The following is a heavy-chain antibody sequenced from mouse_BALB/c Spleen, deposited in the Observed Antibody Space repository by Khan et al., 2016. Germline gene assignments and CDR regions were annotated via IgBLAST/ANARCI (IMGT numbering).Heavy chain of an antibody. J-gene: IGHJ4*01. CDR3: ARNYGSSDPDY. CDR1: GFTFSSYG. V-gene: IGHV5-9-2*01. CDR2: ISGGGSYT. D-gene: IGHD1-1*01. Sequence: EVELVESGGGLVKPGGSLKLSCAASGFTFSSYGMSWVRQTPEKRLEWVATISGGGSYTYYPDSVTGRFTISRDNAKNNLYLQMSSLRSEDTALYYCARNYGSSDPDYWGQGTSVTVSS.